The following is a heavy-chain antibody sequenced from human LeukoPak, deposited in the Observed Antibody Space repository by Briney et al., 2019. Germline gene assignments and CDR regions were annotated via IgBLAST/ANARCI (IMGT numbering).Heavy chain of an antibody. V-gene: IGHV4-4*07. J-gene: IGHJ4*02. CDR2: IYTSGST. D-gene: IGHD5-18*01. CDR3: ARDMRGRYSYGYPQYFDY. Sequence: SGTLSLTCTVSGGSISSYYWSWIRQPAGKGLEWIGRIYTSGSTNYNPSLKSRVTMSVDTSKNQFSLKLSSVTAADTAVYYCARDMRGRYSYGYPQYFDYWGQGTLVTVSS. CDR1: GGSISSYY.